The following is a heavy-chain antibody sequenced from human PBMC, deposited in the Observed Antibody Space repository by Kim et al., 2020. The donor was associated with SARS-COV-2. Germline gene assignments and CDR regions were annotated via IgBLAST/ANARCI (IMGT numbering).Heavy chain of an antibody. D-gene: IGHD2-15*01. J-gene: IGHJ4*02. V-gene: IGHV3-53*01. Sequence: GESLRLSCAASGFSVSNSYMSWVRQAPGKGLEWVSVIYSGGSTYYGDSVKGRFTISRDDSKNTVYLQMNSLRAEDTAVYYCARDRGYCTAGSCYYSWGQGTLVTVSS. CDR1: GFSVSNSY. CDR2: IYSGGST. CDR3: ARDRGYCTAGSCYYS.